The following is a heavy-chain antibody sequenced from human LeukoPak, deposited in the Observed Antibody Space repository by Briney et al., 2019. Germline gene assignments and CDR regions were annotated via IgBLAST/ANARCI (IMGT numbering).Heavy chain of an antibody. CDR1: GFTFSSYS. CDR2: ISSGSSHI. D-gene: IGHD1-26*01. CDR3: ARRSGSYDY. V-gene: IGHV3-21*01. Sequence: GGSLRLSCAASGFTFSSYSMNWVREAPGKGLEWVSLISSGSSHIYYADSVKGRFTISRDNAKNSLYLQMNSLRADDTAVYYCARRSGSYDYWGQGTPVIVSS. J-gene: IGHJ4*02.